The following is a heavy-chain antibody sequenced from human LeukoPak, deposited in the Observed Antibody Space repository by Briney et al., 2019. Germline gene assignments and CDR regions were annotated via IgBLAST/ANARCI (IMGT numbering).Heavy chain of an antibody. CDR1: GFTFSSYW. CDR2: ISASGGST. Sequence: PGGSLRLSCAASGFTFSSYWMHWVRQAPGKGLEWVSSISASGGSTYYADFVKGRFTISRDNSKNTLYLQMNSLRAEDTAVYYCAKPARTDYADYWGQGTLVTVSS. D-gene: IGHD1-14*01. CDR3: AKPARTDYADY. J-gene: IGHJ4*02. V-gene: IGHV3-23*01.